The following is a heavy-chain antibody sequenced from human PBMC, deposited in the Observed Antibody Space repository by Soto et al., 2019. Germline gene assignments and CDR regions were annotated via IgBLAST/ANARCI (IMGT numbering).Heavy chain of an antibody. V-gene: IGHV4-38-2*01. Sequence: SETLSLTCAVSGYSIGSASYWGWLRQSPGKGLEWIGNIYHSGTTYYNPSLESRVTISVDTSNNHFSLKLNSVSAADTAVYYCARAFYGGYAAYYYGMDVWGQGTTVTVSS. J-gene: IGHJ6*02. CDR2: IYHSGTT. CDR1: GYSIGSASY. CDR3: ARAFYGGYAAYYYGMDV. D-gene: IGHD4-17*01.